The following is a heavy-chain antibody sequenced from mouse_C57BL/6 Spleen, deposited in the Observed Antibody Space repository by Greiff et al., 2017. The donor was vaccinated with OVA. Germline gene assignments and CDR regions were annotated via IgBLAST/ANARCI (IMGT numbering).Heavy chain of an antibody. V-gene: IGHV14-2*01. CDR3: ARAYSNLYYYAMDY. D-gene: IGHD2-5*01. J-gene: IGHJ4*01. CDR1: GFNIKDYY. CDR2: IDPEDGET. Sequence: LVESGAELVKPGASVKLSCTASGFNIKDYYMHWVKQRTEQGLEWIGRIDPEDGETKYAPKFQGKATITADTSSNTAYLQLSSLTSEDTAVYYCARAYSNLYYYAMDYWGQGTSVTVAS.